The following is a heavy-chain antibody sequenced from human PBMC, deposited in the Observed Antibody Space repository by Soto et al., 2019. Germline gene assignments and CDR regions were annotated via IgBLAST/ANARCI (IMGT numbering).Heavy chain of an antibody. D-gene: IGHD3-10*01. CDR2: IYYSGST. CDR3: ARGGTGSGSYYDYYYGMDV. Sequence: NPSETLSLTCTVSGGSISSYYWSWIRQPPGKGLEWIGYIYYSGSTNYNPSLKSRVTISVDTSKNQFSLKLSSVTAADTAVYYCARGGTGSGSYYDYYYGMDVWGQGTTVTVSS. J-gene: IGHJ6*02. V-gene: IGHV4-59*01. CDR1: GGSISSYY.